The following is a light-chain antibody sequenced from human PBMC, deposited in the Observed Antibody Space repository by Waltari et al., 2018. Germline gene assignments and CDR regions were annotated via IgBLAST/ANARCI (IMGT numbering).Light chain of an antibody. CDR2: AAS. J-gene: IGKJ1*01. CDR1: QGVRND. V-gene: IGKV1-6*01. Sequence: AIQMTQSPSSLSASIGDRVTITCRASQGVRNDVGWYQQKPGKAPKLLVSAASTLHIGVPSRFSGSGSDTDFTLTVTSLQPEDFATYYCLQDYSYPRTFGQGTRVEIK. CDR3: LQDYSYPRT.